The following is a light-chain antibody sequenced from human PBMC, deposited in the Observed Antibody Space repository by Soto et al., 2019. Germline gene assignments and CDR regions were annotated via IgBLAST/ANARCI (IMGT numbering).Light chain of an antibody. J-gene: IGKJ1*01. Sequence: DIQLTQSPSTLSSSVGDRVTISCRASQSISTWLAWYQQKPGKAPKLLIYHASSLETGVPSRFSGSGSGTEFTLTISSLQPEDFATYYCQQYYTYSWTFGQGTKVDI. CDR3: QQYYTYSWT. V-gene: IGKV1-5*01. CDR1: QSISTW. CDR2: HAS.